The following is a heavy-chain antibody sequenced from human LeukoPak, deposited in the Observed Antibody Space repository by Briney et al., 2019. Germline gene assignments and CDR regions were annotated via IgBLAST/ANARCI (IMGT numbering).Heavy chain of an antibody. J-gene: IGHJ1*01. D-gene: IGHD3-22*01. CDR2: INPHSGGT. CDR1: GCIFTDYY. V-gene: IGHV1-2*02. Sequence: ASVKVSCKASGCIFTDYYIHWVRQAPGQGLEWMGWINPHSGGTNYARLFHGRVTMTRDTSITTAYMELSRLRSDDTAMYYCAKTDNKYDSRLLFNWGQGTQIIVSS. CDR3: AKTDNKYDSRLLFN.